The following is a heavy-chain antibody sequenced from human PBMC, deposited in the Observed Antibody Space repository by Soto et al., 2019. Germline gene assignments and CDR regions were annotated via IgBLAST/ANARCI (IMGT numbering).Heavy chain of an antibody. V-gene: IGHV3-21*01. CDR3: ARDLDSTINQLLYPNLSYGMDV. D-gene: IGHD2-2*02. CDR1: GFPFSSYS. Sequence: TGGSLRLSCAASGFPFSSYSMNWVRQAPGKGLEWVSSISSSSSYIYYADSVKGRFTISRDNAKNSLYLQMNSLRAEDTAVYYCARDLDSTINQLLYPNLSYGMDVWGQGTTVTVSS. J-gene: IGHJ6*02. CDR2: ISSSSSYI.